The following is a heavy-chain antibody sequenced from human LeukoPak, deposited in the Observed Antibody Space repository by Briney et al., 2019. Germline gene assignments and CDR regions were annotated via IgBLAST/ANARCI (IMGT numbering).Heavy chain of an antibody. CDR2: INPNSGGT. Sequence: ASVKVSCKASGYTFTGYYMHWVRPAPGQGLEWMGWINPNSGGTNYAQKFQGWVTMTRDTSISTAYMELSRLRSDDTAVYYCARASGVAASGNWFDPWGQGTLVTVSS. CDR3: ARASGVAASGNWFDP. CDR1: GYTFTGYY. V-gene: IGHV1-2*04. J-gene: IGHJ5*02. D-gene: IGHD2-15*01.